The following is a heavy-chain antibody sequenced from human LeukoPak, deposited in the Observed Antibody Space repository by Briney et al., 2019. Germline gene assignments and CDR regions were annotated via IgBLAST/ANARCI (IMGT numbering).Heavy chain of an antibody. CDR3: ARYLYNDYGDD. Sequence: SETLSLTCTVSGGSISSSSYYWGWIRQPPGKGLEWIGTVYYSGNTYYNPSLMSRVTISVDTSKNQFSLRLSSVTAADTAVYYCARYLYNDYGDDWGQGTLVTVSS. CDR1: GGSISSSSYY. CDR2: VYYSGNT. D-gene: IGHD1-14*01. J-gene: IGHJ4*02. V-gene: IGHV4-39*01.